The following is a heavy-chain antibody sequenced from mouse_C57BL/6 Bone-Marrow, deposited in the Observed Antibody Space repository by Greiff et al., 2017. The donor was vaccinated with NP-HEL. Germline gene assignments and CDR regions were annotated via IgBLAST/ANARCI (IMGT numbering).Heavy chain of an antibody. CDR3: AREDGALDY. Sequence: EVMLVESEGGLVQPGSSMKLSCTASGFTFSDYYMAWVRQVPEKGLEWVANINYDGSSTYYLDSLKSRFIISRDNAKNILYLQMSSLKSEDTATYYCAREDGALDYWGQGTTLTVSS. V-gene: IGHV5-16*01. CDR2: INYDGSST. CDR1: GFTFSDYY. J-gene: IGHJ2*01. D-gene: IGHD3-1*01.